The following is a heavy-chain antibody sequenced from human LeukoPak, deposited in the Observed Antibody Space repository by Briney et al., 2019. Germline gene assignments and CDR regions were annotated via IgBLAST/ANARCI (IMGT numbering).Heavy chain of an antibody. CDR1: GYTFTGYY. CDR2: INPNSGVT. CDR3: SREDY. J-gene: IGHJ4*02. V-gene: IGHV1-2*02. Sequence: ASVKVSCKASGYTFTGYYMHWVRQAPGQGLEWMGWINPNSGVTNYAQKFEGRVSMTSDTSISTVYMELSRLRSDDTAVYYCSREDYWGQGTLVTVSS.